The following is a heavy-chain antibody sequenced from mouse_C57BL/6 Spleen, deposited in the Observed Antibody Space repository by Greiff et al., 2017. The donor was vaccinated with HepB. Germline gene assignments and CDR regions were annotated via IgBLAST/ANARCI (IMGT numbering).Heavy chain of an antibody. V-gene: IGHV1-72*01. CDR1: GYTFTSYW. J-gene: IGHJ3*01. Sequence: VQLQQSGAELVKPGASVKLSCKASGYTFTSYWMHWVKQRPGRGLEWIGRIDPNSGGTKYNEKFKSKATLTVDKPSSTAYMQLSSLTSEDSAVYYGARSKTAQATWFAYWGQGTLVTVSA. CDR2: IDPNSGGT. CDR3: ARSKTAQATWFAY. D-gene: IGHD3-2*02.